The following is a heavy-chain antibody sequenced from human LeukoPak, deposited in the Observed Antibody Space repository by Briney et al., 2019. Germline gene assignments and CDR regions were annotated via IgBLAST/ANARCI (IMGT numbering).Heavy chain of an antibody. D-gene: IGHD3-10*01. V-gene: IGHV4-59*08. CDR2: IYYSGST. Sequence: SETLSLTCTVSGGSISGYYWSWIRQPPGKGLEWIGYIYYSGSTNYNPSLKSRVTISVDTSKNQFSLKLSSVTAADTAVYYCARHLPCQSVDRGNWFDPWGQGTLVTVSS. J-gene: IGHJ5*02. CDR1: GGSISGYY. CDR3: ARHLPCQSVDRGNWFDP.